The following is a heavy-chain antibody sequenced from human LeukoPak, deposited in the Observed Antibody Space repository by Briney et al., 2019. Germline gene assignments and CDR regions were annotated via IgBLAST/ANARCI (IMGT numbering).Heavy chain of an antibody. CDR1: GYTFTSYG. Sequence: ASVKVSCKASGYTFTSYGISWVRQAPGQGLEWMGWISAYNGNTNYAQKLQGRVTMTTDTFTSTAYMELRSLRSDDTAVYYCARVKTSAAGSRWFDPWGQGTLVTVSS. CDR3: ARVKTSAAGSRWFDP. J-gene: IGHJ5*02. V-gene: IGHV1-18*01. D-gene: IGHD6-13*01. CDR2: ISAYNGNT.